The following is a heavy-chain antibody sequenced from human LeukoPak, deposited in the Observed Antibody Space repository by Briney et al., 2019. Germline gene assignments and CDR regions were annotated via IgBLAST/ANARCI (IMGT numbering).Heavy chain of an antibody. CDR1: GFIFSDYG. D-gene: IGHD1-1*01. V-gene: IGHV3-33*01. CDR2: TRFDGSIK. CDR3: ARWGGTRQYYFDY. J-gene: IGHJ4*02. Sequence: GGSLRLSCAVSGFIFSDYGFHWVRQAPGEGLEWVAVTRFDGSIKQYADSVKGRFTISRDDSKNTLYLQMNFLKSEDTAVYYCARWGGTRQYYFDYWGQGTLVTVSS.